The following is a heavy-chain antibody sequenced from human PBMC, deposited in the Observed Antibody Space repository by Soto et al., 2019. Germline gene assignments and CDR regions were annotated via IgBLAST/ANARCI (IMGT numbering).Heavy chain of an antibody. CDR3: ARSRNLDV. CDR1: SGPFSSGNYY. Sequence: SETLSLTCTVCSGPFSSGNYYWAWIRQPPGKGLEWIGEASHTGGTNYNPSLESRVTISVDRSRNQLSLKLTSVSAADTAVYYCARSRNLDVWGPGTTVTVSS. CDR2: ASHTGGT. V-gene: IGHV4-61*05. D-gene: IGHD1-1*01. J-gene: IGHJ6*02.